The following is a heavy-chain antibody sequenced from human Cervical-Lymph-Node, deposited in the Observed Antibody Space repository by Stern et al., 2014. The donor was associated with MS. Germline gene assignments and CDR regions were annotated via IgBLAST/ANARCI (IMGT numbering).Heavy chain of an antibody. CDR1: GDSIKTFGFY. J-gene: IGHJ4*02. V-gene: IGHV4-31*03. Sequence: QVQLQESGPGLVKPSETLSLSCTVSGDSIKTFGFYWSWVRPSPGKGLYWIGFIAHSGVTLYNESLKSRLTISQDTSTIQFSRSLTSVTAAYAAVYFCMRGDYWGRGILVTVSS. CDR2: IAHSGVT. CDR3: MRGDY.